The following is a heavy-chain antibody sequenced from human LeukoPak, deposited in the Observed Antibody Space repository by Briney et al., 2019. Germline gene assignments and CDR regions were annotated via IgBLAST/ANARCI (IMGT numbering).Heavy chain of an antibody. Sequence: ETLSLTCAVSGGSISSSNYQWGWIRQPPGKGLEWIGTIYYTGNTHYSPSLKSRVTISVDTSKNHFSLNLNSVTAADAAVYFCARVGSATVRGLMRSWGTGTLVTVSS. CDR2: IYYTGNT. CDR3: ARVGSATVRGLMRS. J-gene: IGHJ5*02. CDR1: GGSISSSNYQ. V-gene: IGHV4-39*07. D-gene: IGHD3-10*01.